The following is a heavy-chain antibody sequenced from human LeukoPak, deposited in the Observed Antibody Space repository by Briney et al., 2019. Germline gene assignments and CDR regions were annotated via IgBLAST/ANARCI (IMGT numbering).Heavy chain of an antibody. Sequence: GGSLRLSCAASGFTFSSYAMSWVRQAPGKGLEWVSVISDSGGSTYYADSVKGRFTISRDNSKNTLYLQMNSLRAVDTAVYYCAKVLGRALDYWGQGTLVTVSS. D-gene: IGHD2-15*01. CDR3: AKVLGRALDY. V-gene: IGHV3-23*01. CDR2: ISDSGGST. J-gene: IGHJ4*02. CDR1: GFTFSSYA.